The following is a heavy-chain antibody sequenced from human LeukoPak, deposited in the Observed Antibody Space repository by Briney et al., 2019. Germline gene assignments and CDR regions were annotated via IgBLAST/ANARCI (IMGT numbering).Heavy chain of an antibody. V-gene: IGHV3-23*01. CDR3: AKDPIQLWPLYYYYYGMDV. Sequence: GGSLRLSCAASGFTFSSYAMSWVRQAPGKGLVWVSAISGSGGSTYYADSVKGRFTISRDNSKNTLYLQMNSLRAEDTAVYYCAKDPIQLWPLYYYYYGMDVWGQGTTVTVSS. J-gene: IGHJ6*02. CDR2: ISGSGGST. CDR1: GFTFSSYA. D-gene: IGHD5-18*01.